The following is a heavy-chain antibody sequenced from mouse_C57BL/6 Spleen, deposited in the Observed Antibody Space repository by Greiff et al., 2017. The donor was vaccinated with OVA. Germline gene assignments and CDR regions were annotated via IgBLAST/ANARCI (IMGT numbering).Heavy chain of an antibody. V-gene: IGHV3-6*01. CDR3: ARNYYGRGWYFDV. J-gene: IGHJ1*03. Sequence: DVKLQESGPGLVKPSQSLSLTCSVTGYSITSGYYWNWIRQFPGNKLEWMGYISYDGSNNYNPSLKNRISITRDTSKNQFFLKLNSVTTEDTATYYCARNYYGRGWYFDVWGTGTTVTVSS. CDR1: GYSITSGYY. D-gene: IGHD1-1*01. CDR2: ISYDGSN.